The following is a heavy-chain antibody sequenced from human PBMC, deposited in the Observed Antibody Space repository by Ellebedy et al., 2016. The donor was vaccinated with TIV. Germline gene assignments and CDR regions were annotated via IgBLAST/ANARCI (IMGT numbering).Heavy chain of an antibody. CDR3: ATDSRYSYGYRFNF. CDR2: IIPILGRP. Sequence: ASVKVSCKASGGTFSSYGINWVRQAPGQGLEWMGRIIPILGRPDYAQNFQGRVTIYADKSTGTPYLEMSTLRSEDTAVYYCATDSRYSYGYRFNFWGQGTLVIVSS. J-gene: IGHJ4*02. CDR1: GGTFSSYG. V-gene: IGHV1-69*04. D-gene: IGHD5-18*01.